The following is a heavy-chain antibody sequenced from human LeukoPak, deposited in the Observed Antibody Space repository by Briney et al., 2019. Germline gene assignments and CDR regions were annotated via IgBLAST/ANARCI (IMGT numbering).Heavy chain of an antibody. V-gene: IGHV4-4*07. CDR3: ATLNSRITPHWFAP. CDR2: IYTNGST. Sequence: SETLSLTCTVSGGSISNYYWSWIRQPAGKGLEWIGRIYTNGSTNYNPSLKSRVTMSVDTSKNQFSLKLFSVTAADTAVYYCATLNSRITPHWFAPGGQGTLATVSS. CDR1: GGSISNYY. J-gene: IGHJ5*02. D-gene: IGHD4-23*01.